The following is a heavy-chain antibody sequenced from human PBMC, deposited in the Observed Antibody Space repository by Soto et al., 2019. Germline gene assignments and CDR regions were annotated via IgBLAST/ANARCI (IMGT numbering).Heavy chain of an antibody. V-gene: IGHV3-30*03. Sequence: QVQLVESGGGVVQPGRSLRLSCAASGFTFSSYGMHWVRQAPGKGLEWVALISYDGSNKYYVDSVKGRFTISRDNSKNTLYLQMNSLRAEDTAVYYCARERNTGYDYSYYYGMDVWGQGTTVTVSS. J-gene: IGHJ6*02. CDR3: ARERNTGYDYSYYYGMDV. CDR2: ISYDGSNK. D-gene: IGHD5-18*01. CDR1: GFTFSSYG.